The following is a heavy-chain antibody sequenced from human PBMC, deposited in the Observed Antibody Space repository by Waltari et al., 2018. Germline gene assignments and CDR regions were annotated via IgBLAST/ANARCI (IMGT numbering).Heavy chain of an antibody. J-gene: IGHJ3*02. D-gene: IGHD2-21*01. V-gene: IGHV1-69*12. Sequence: QVQLVQSGAEVKKPGSSVKVSCKASGGTFSSYAISWVRPAPGQGLEWMGGIIPIFGTANYAQKFQGRVTITADESTSTAYMELSSLRSEDTAVYYCAFRGYCGGDCYLDAFDIWGQGTMVTVSS. CDR2: IIPIFGTA. CDR3: AFRGYCGGDCYLDAFDI. CDR1: GGTFSSYA.